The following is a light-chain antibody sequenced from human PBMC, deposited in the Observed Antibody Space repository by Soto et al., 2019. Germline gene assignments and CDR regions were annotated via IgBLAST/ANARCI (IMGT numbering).Light chain of an antibody. V-gene: IGKV3-15*01. J-gene: IGKJ4*01. CDR2: GAS. Sequence: EVVMTQSPATLSVSPGERATLSCRASQTVSSDLAWYQHKPGQAPRLLIYGASSRATGIPVRFSSSGSGTKFTLTISSLQSEDVAVYYCQHYKKRPLTFGGGTKVEIK. CDR3: QHYKKRPLT. CDR1: QTVSSD.